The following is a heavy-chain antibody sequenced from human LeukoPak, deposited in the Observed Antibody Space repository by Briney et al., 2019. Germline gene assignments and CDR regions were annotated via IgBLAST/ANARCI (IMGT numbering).Heavy chain of an antibody. CDR3: ARAEGYGYHFEY. D-gene: IGHD5-18*01. J-gene: IGHJ4*02. CDR1: GFTFSSYA. V-gene: IGHV3-23*01. Sequence: AGGSLRLSCAASGFTFSSYAMSWVRQAPGKGLEWVSAISGSGGSTYYADSVKGRFTISRDNSKNTLYLQMDSLRVEDTAVYYCARAEGYGYHFEYCGQGTLVSVSS. CDR2: ISGSGGST.